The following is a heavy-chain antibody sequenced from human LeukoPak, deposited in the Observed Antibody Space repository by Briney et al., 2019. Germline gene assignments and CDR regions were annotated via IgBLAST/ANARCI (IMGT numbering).Heavy chain of an antibody. D-gene: IGHD3-16*01. Sequence: GGSLRLSCAASGFSFSDEYMSWIRQAPGQGLEWISYISASGSYTNYADSVKGRFTISRDNAKNSLYLQMNSLRDEDTAVYYCVRGAGGMDYWGQGALVTVSS. CDR1: GFSFSDEY. CDR3: VRGAGGMDY. V-gene: IGHV3-11*05. CDR2: ISASGSYT. J-gene: IGHJ4*02.